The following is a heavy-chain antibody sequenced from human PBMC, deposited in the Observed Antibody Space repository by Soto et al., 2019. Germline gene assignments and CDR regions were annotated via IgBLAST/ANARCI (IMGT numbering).Heavy chain of an antibody. V-gene: IGHV3-11*05. Sequence: QVQLVESGGGLVKPGGSLRLSCAASGFTFSDYYMSWIRQAPGKGLEWVSYISSSSSYTNYADSVKGRFTISRDNAKNSLYLQRNSLRAEDTAVYYCARDRGTNAFDIWGQGTLVTVSS. D-gene: IGHD1-26*01. CDR3: ARDRGTNAFDI. CDR2: ISSSSSYT. CDR1: GFTFSDYY. J-gene: IGHJ3*02.